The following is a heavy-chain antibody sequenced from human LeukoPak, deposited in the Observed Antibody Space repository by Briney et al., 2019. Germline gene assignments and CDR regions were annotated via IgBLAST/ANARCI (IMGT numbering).Heavy chain of an antibody. CDR2: VSHSGAT. CDR1: GGSITSRPYH. CDR3: ARSMVTTDRNFDH. D-gene: IGHD2-21*02. Sequence: SETLSLTCTVSGGSITSRPYHWAWIRQPPGRGPEWIGTVSHSGATQYNPSLTSRVTISLDASKNQFSLSLNSVTAADTAVFYCARSMVTTDRNFDHWGQGTLVTVSS. V-gene: IGHV4-39*07. J-gene: IGHJ4*01.